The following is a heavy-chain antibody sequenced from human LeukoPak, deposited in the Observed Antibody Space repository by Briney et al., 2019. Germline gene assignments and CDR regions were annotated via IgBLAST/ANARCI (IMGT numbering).Heavy chain of an antibody. V-gene: IGHV3-23*01. CDR3: AKALSLYYYYGMDV. CDR2: ISGSGGST. Sequence: PGGSLRLSCADSGFTFSSYAMSWVRQAPGKGLEWVSAISGSGGSTYYADSVKGRFTISRDNSKNTLYLQMNSLRAEDTAVYYCAKALSLYYYYGMDVWGQGTTVTVSS. J-gene: IGHJ6*02. D-gene: IGHD5/OR15-5a*01. CDR1: GFTFSSYA.